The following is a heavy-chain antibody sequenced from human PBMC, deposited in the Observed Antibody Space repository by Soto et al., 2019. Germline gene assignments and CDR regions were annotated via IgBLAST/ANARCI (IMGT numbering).Heavy chain of an antibody. V-gene: IGHV6-1*01. CDR3: ARALGDGSGWPTYYFDY. CDR1: GDSVSSNSAA. CDR2: TYYRSKWYN. Sequence: KQSQTLSLTCAISGDSVSSNSAAWNWIRQSPSRGLEWLGRTYYRSKWYNDYAVSVKSRININPDTSKNQFSLQLNSVTPEDTAVYYCARALGDGSGWPTYYFDYWGQGTLVTVSS. D-gene: IGHD6-19*01. J-gene: IGHJ4*02.